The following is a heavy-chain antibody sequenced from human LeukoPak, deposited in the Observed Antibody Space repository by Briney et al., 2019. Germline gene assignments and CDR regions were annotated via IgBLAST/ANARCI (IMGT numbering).Heavy chain of an antibody. Sequence: SQTLSLTCGISGDSVSNTAASWNWIRQSPSRGLEWLGRTYYRTKWYFSYAVSVESRATINPDTSKNQFSLQLNSVTPEDTALYYCARGAHGSYVSVFDLWGQETLVTVSS. V-gene: IGHV6-1*01. CDR1: GDSVSNTAAS. CDR3: ARGAHGSYVSVFDL. J-gene: IGHJ5*02. CDR2: TYYRTKWYF. D-gene: IGHD5/OR15-5a*01.